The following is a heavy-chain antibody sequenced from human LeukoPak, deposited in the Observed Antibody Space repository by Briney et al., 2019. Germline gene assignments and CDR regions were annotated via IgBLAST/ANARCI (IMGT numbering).Heavy chain of an antibody. V-gene: IGHV3-9*01. Sequence: PGGSLRLSCAASGFTFDDYAMHWVRQAPGKGLEWVSGISWNSGSIGYADSVKGRFTISRDNAKNSLYLQMNSLRAEDTALYYCAKDVKWELLGGAFENWGQGTMVTVSS. CDR3: AKDVKWELLGGAFEN. D-gene: IGHD1-26*01. CDR1: GFTFDDYA. J-gene: IGHJ3*02. CDR2: ISWNSGSI.